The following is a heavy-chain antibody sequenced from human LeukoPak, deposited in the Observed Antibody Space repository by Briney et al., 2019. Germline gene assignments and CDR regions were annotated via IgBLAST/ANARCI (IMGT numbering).Heavy chain of an antibody. CDR2: ITGSGDGT. D-gene: IGHD3-10*01. Sequence: PGGSLRLSCAASGFTFSNYAMMWVRQAPGKRLEWISSITGSGDGTYYADSVRGRFTISRDNSENTLYLQVNSLRVEDTAVYFCVKGFVHPTYYFDYWGQGILVTVSS. J-gene: IGHJ4*02. V-gene: IGHV3-23*01. CDR3: VKGFVHPTYYFDY. CDR1: GFTFSNYA.